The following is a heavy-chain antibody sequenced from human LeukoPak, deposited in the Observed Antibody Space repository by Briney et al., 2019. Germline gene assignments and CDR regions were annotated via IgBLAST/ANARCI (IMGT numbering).Heavy chain of an antibody. Sequence: PSETLSLTCIVSGGSISSAAYPWGWIRQSPGKGLEWIATVSYTGGTYYNPSLKSRVAISLDTSRDQWSLELTSVTAADTAAYYCAGFSVEMATWTDYWGQGALVTVSS. CDR2: VSYTGGT. J-gene: IGHJ4*02. V-gene: IGHV4-39*01. D-gene: IGHD5-24*01. CDR3: AGFSVEMATWTDY. CDR1: GGSISSAAYP.